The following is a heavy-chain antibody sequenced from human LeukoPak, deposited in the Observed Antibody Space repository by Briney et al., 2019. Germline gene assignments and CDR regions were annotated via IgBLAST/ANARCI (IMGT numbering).Heavy chain of an antibody. D-gene: IGHD2-15*01. CDR2: INSDGSST. J-gene: IGHJ4*02. CDR1: GFTFSSYW. V-gene: IGHV3-74*01. Sequence: GGSLRLSCAAPGFTFSSYWMHWVRQAPGKGLVWVSRINSDGSSTSYADSVKGRFTISRDNAKNTLFLQINSLRAEDTAVYYCARMVVVGATVDYWGQGTLVTVSS. CDR3: ARMVVVGATVDY.